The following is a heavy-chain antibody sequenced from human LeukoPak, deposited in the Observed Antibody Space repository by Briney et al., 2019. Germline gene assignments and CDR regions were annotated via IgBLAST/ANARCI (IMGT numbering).Heavy chain of an antibody. CDR1: GYTFTGYY. CDR3: ARDLLGSSSVAAFDY. D-gene: IGHD6-6*01. V-gene: IGHV1-2*02. Sequence: ASVKVSCKASGYTFTGYYMHWVRQAPGQGLEWMGWINPNSGGTNYAQKFQGRVTMTRDTYISTAYMELSRLRSDDTAVYYCARDLLGSSSVAAFDYWGQGTLVTVSS. J-gene: IGHJ4*02. CDR2: INPNSGGT.